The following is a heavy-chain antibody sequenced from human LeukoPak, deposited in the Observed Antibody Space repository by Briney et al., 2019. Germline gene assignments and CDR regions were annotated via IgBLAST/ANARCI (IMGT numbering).Heavy chain of an antibody. V-gene: IGHV6-1*01. Sequence: SQTLSLTCAISGDSVSSNSAAWNWIRQSPSRGLEWLGRTYYRSKWYNDYAVPVKSRITINPDTSKNQFSLQLNSVTPEDTAVYYCARDRQFGYSSSWYAGFDYWGQGTLVTVSS. CDR1: GDSVSSNSAA. CDR3: ARDRQFGYSSSWYAGFDY. J-gene: IGHJ4*02. D-gene: IGHD6-13*01. CDR2: TYYRSKWYN.